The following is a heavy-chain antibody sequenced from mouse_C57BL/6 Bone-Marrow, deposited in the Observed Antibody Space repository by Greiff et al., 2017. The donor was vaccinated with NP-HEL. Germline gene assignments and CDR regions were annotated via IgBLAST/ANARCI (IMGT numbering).Heavy chain of an antibody. Sequence: VKLMESGAELVRPGASVTLSCKASGYTFTDYEMHWVKQTPVHGLEWIGAIDPETGGTAYNQKFKGKAILTADKSSSTAYMELRSLTSEDSAVYYCTRDDYDEGGYAMDYWGQGTSVTVSS. D-gene: IGHD2-4*01. CDR3: TRDDYDEGGYAMDY. CDR2: IDPETGGT. CDR1: GYTFTDYE. J-gene: IGHJ4*01. V-gene: IGHV1-15*01.